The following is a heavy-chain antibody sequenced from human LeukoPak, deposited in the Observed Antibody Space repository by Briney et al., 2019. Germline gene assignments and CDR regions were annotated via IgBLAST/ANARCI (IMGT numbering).Heavy chain of an antibody. CDR2: INHSGST. CDR3: ARGRASSGWLDY. J-gene: IGHJ4*02. D-gene: IGHD6-19*01. CDR1: GGSISSSSYY. Sequence: SETLSLTCTVSGGSISSSSYYWGWIRQPPGKGLEWIGEINHSGSTNYNPSLKSRVTISVDTSKNQFSLKLSSVTAADTAVYYCARGRASSGWLDYWGQGTLVTVSS. V-gene: IGHV4-39*07.